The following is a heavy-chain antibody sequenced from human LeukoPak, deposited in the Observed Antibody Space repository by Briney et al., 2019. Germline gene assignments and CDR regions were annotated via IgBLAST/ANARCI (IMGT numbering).Heavy chain of an antibody. D-gene: IGHD3-3*01. CDR1: GYTFTGYY. V-gene: IGHV1-2*02. CDR3: ARDLWSGYPDDY. Sequence: ASVKVSCKASGYTFTGYYMHWMRQAPGQGLEWMGWINPNSGGTNYAQKFQGRVTMTRDTSISTAYMELSRLRSDDTAVYYCARDLWSGYPDDYWGQGTLVTVSS. J-gene: IGHJ4*02. CDR2: INPNSGGT.